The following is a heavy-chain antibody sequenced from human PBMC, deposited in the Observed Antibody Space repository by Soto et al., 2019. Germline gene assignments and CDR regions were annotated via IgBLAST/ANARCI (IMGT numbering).Heavy chain of an antibody. Sequence: QVQLVQSGAEVKKPGSSVKVSCKASGGTFINYTISWVRQAPGQGLEWMGRIIPFLGIANYAQKFQGRVTITADKSTSTAYMELSSLRSEYTAVYYCATELRYFDWLFPTNWFDPWGQGTLVTVSS. J-gene: IGHJ5*02. CDR3: ATELRYFDWLFPTNWFDP. CDR1: GGTFINYT. CDR2: IIPFLGIA. D-gene: IGHD3-9*01. V-gene: IGHV1-69*02.